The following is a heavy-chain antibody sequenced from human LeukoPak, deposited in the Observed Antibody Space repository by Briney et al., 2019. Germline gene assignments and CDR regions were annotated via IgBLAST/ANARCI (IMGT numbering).Heavy chain of an antibody. V-gene: IGHV3-23*01. J-gene: IGHJ3*02. D-gene: IGHD4-23*01. CDR1: GFTFSTYW. CDR2: ISGSGGST. CDR3: ANTLTTVVIPGAFDI. Sequence: PGGSLRLSCAVSGFTFSTYWMSWVRQTPGNGLEWVSAISGSGGSTYYADSVKGRFTISRDNSKNTLYLQMNSLRAEDTAVYYCANTLTTVVIPGAFDIWGQGTMVTVSS.